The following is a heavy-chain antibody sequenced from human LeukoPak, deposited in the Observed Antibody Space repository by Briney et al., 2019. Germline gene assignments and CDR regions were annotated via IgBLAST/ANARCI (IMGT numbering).Heavy chain of an antibody. CDR3: ARGLGGIFGVVIIASPFFDC. CDR2: ISGRGGKT. D-gene: IGHD3-3*01. Sequence: SGGALRLSCAASGFTFSSDAMSWVRQAPGKGLEWGAAISGRGGKTYYADSVKGRFTISRDNSKNTLYLQMNSLRAEDTAVYSCARGLGGIFGVVIIASPFFDCWGQGTPVTVSS. CDR1: GFTFSSDA. V-gene: IGHV3-23*01. J-gene: IGHJ4*02.